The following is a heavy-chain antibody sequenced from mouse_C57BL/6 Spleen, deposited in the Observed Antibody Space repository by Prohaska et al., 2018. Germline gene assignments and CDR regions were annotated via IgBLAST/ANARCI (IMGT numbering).Heavy chain of an antibody. CDR2: SRLKSDNYET. Sequence: EVKLEESGGGLVQPGGSMKLSCVASGFTFSNYWMNWVRQSPEKGLELVAQSRLKSDNYETHYAESVKGRFTISRDDSKSSVYLQMNNLRAEDTGIDYCTATAGGSEYWGQVTTLTVSS. CDR3: TATAGGSEY. CDR1: GFTFSNYW. D-gene: IGHD3-1*01. V-gene: IGHV6-3*01. J-gene: IGHJ2*01.